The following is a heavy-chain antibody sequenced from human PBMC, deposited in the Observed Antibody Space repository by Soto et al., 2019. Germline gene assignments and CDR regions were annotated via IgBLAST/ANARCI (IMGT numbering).Heavy chain of an antibody. CDR3: ARGPVACGGDCSVYYCFGVDV. CDR2: ISGSGGTT. D-gene: IGHD2-21*02. CDR1: GFTFSNYA. Sequence: EVQLLESGGGLVQPGGSLRLSCAASGFTFSNYAMNWVRQAPGKGLEWVSAISGSGGTTYYADSVKGRFTISRDNSKNTLYLQMSGLRAEDTAVYYCARGPVACGGDCSVYYCFGVDVWGQGTTVTVSS. V-gene: IGHV3-23*01. J-gene: IGHJ6*02.